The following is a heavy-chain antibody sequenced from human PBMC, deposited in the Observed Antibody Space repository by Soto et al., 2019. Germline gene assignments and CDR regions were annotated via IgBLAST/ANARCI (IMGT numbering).Heavy chain of an antibody. J-gene: IGHJ4*02. CDR1: GFTFSSYS. CDR2: ISSSSSYI. D-gene: IGHD6-13*01. Sequence: EVQLVESGGGLVKPGGSLRLSCAASGFTFSSYSMNWVRQAPGKGLEWVSSISSSSSYIYYADSVKGRFTISRDNAKNSLYLQMNSLRAEDTAVYYCARDAPSAQQLVLGYFDYWGQGTLVTVSS. V-gene: IGHV3-21*01. CDR3: ARDAPSAQQLVLGYFDY.